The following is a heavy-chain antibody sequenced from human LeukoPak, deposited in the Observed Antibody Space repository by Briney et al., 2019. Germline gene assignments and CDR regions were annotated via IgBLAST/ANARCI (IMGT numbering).Heavy chain of an antibody. J-gene: IGHJ4*02. D-gene: IGHD2-8*02. Sequence: GGSLRLSCAASGFTFSFHAMSWVRQAPGKGLEWVSAISGSGGSTYYADSVRGRFTISRDNSKNTLYLQMNSLRAEDTAVYYCANLLVEEAITQGFDYWGQGALVTVSS. CDR1: GFTFSFHA. V-gene: IGHV3-23*01. CDR2: ISGSGGST. CDR3: ANLLVEEAITQGFDY.